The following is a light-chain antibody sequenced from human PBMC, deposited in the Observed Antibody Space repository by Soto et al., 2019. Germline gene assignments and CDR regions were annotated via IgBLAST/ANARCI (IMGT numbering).Light chain of an antibody. CDR3: GAWDSSLSGVL. CDR2: DTN. J-gene: IGLJ2*01. Sequence: QSVLTQPPSVSADPGQQVTISCSGETSNIGNNYVSWYQQLPGAAPKLLIYDTNNRPSEIPDRFSGSRSGTSATLAITGLQTGDEGVYYCGAWDSSLSGVLFGGGTKLTVL. CDR1: TSNIGNNY. V-gene: IGLV1-51*01.